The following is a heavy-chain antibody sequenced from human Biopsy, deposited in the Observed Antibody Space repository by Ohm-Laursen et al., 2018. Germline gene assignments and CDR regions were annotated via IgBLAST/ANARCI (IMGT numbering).Heavy chain of an antibody. CDR2: IYTGDIT. J-gene: IGHJ4*02. CDR3: GRGLADGVHLN. CDR1: GFTINSYY. D-gene: IGHD4-17*01. V-gene: IGHV3-66*01. Sequence: SLRLSCAASGFTINSYYMNWARQAPGKGLEWVSVIYTGDITSYADSAKGRFTISRDISKNALYLHMNSLRAEDRGVYYCGRGLADGVHLNWGQGTLVAVSS.